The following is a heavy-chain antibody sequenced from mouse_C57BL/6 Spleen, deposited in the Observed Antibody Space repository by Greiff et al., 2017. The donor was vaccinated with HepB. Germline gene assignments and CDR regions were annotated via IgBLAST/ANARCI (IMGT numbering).Heavy chain of an antibody. J-gene: IGHJ3*01. CDR1: GFTFSDYG. Sequence: EVKLMESGGGLVKPGGSLKLSCAASGFTFSDYGMHWVRQAPEKGLEWVAYISSGSSTIYYADTVKGRFTISRDNAKNTLFLQMTSLRSEDTAMYYCATGANWGFAYWGQGTLVTVSA. CDR3: ATGANWGFAY. V-gene: IGHV5-17*01. CDR2: ISSGSSTI. D-gene: IGHD4-1*01.